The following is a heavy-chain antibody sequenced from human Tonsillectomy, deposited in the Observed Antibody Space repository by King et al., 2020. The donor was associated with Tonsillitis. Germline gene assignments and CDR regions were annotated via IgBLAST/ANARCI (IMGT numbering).Heavy chain of an antibody. CDR1: GFTFRSYG. V-gene: IGHV3-23*04. D-gene: IGHD1-26*01. CDR3: AKELTLSSGAYYYYGMDV. J-gene: IGHJ6*02. Sequence: VQLVESGGGLVQPGGSLRLSCAASGFTFRSYGMSWVRQAPGKGLVWVSGISGSGGSTSYADSVKGRFTISRDNSKNTLYLQMNSLRAEDTAVYYCAKELTLSSGAYYYYGMDVWGQGTRVTVS. CDR2: ISGSGGST.